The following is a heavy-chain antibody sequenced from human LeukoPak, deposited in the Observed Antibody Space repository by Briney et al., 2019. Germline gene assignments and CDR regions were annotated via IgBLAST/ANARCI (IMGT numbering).Heavy chain of an antibody. Sequence: PGGSLRLSCAASGFTFSTYAMHWVRQAPGKGREWVAVILYEGSNEHYTDSVRGRFTISRDNPKNTLSLQMNSLTADDTAVYYCARGEFSGLDYWGQGTLVTVSS. V-gene: IGHV3-30-3*01. CDR1: GFTFSTYA. CDR2: ILYEGSNE. D-gene: IGHD5-12*01. CDR3: ARGEFSGLDY. J-gene: IGHJ4*02.